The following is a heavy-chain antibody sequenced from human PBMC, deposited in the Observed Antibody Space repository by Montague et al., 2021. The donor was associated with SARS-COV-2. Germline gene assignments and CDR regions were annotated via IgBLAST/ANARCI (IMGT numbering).Heavy chain of an antibody. V-gene: IGHV3-13*04. J-gene: IGHJ4*02. CDR2: IGTAGDT. D-gene: IGHD3-22*01. CDR1: GFTFSSYD. Sequence: SLRLSCAASGFTFSSYDMHWVRQATGKGLEWVSAIGTAGDTYYPGSVKGRFTISRENAKNSLYLQMNSLRAEDTAVYYCARGDSSGYYYLFDYWGQGTLVTVSS. CDR3: ARGDSSGYYYLFDY.